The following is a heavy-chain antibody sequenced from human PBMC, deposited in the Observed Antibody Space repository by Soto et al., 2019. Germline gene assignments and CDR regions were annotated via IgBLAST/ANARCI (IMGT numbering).Heavy chain of an antibody. D-gene: IGHD3-22*01. CDR3: ARARDSSGYPNAFDI. CDR1: GYTFTSYG. J-gene: IGHJ3*02. CDR2: ISAYNGNT. V-gene: IGHV1-18*01. Sequence: ASVKVSCKASGYTFTSYGISWVRQAPGQGLEWMGWISAYNGNTNYAQKLQGRVTMTTDTSTSTAYMELRSLRSDDTAVYYCARARDSSGYPNAFDIWGQGTMVTVSS.